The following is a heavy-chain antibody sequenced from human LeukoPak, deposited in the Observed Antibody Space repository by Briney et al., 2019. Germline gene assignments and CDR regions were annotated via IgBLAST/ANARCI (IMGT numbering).Heavy chain of an antibody. CDR1: GFTFNNYW. Sequence: GGSLRLSCVVSGFTFNNYWISWVRQVPGKGLEWVANIKEDGSQQYYVDSAKGRFTISRDNSKNTLYLQMNSLRAEDTAVYYCARDQNSGYGFDYWGQGTLVTVSS. D-gene: IGHD5-12*01. CDR2: IKEDGSQQ. V-gene: IGHV3-7*01. J-gene: IGHJ4*02. CDR3: ARDQNSGYGFDY.